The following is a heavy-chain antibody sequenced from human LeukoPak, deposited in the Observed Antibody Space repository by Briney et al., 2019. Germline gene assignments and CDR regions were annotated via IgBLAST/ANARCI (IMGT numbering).Heavy chain of an antibody. J-gene: IGHJ6*04. CDR1: GFTFSSYG. Sequence: GGSLRLSCAASGFTFSSYGMSWARQAPGKGLEWVSAISGSGGNTYYADSVKGRFTISRDNAKNSLYLQMNSLRAEDTAVYYCAELGITMIGGVWGKGTTVTISS. V-gene: IGHV3-23*01. D-gene: IGHD3-10*02. CDR3: AELGITMIGGV. CDR2: ISGSGGNT.